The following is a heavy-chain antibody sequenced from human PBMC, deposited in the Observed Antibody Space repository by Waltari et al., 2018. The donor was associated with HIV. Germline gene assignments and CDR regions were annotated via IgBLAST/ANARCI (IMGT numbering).Heavy chain of an antibody. CDR3: ARPYSSSWYYFDY. CDR1: GGSISSSSYY. Sequence: QLQLQESGPGLVKPSETLSLICTVSGGSISSSSYYWVWFRQPPGKGLEWIGSIYYSGSTYYNPSLKSRVTISVDTSKNQFSLKLSSVTAADTAVYYCARPYSSSWYYFDYWGQGTLVTVSS. J-gene: IGHJ4*02. D-gene: IGHD6-13*01. CDR2: IYYSGST. V-gene: IGHV4-39*01.